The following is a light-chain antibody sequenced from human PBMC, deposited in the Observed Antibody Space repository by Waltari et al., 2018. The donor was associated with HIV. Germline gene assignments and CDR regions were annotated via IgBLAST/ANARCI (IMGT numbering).Light chain of an antibody. CDR1: QGISNW. V-gene: IGKV1-5*03. CDR2: KAS. J-gene: IGKJ5*01. Sequence: DIHMTQSPSTLSAFVGDRVTLTCRASQGISNWLAWYQQKPGQAPKLLYHKASVLENGVSSRFSGSRVGTDFTLIIDSLEPDDFATYYCQQYNSDPSFGQGTRLEMK. CDR3: QQYNSDPS.